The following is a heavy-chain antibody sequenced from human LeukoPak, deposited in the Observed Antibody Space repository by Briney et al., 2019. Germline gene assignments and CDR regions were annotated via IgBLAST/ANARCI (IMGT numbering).Heavy chain of an antibody. D-gene: IGHD5-18*01. J-gene: IGHJ5*02. Sequence: ASVKVSCKASGYTFTGYYMHWVRRAPGQGLEWMGWINPNSGGTNYAQKFQGRVTMTRDTSISTAYMELSRLRSDDTAVYYCARGVGGYSYGFLRLSGNWFDPWGQGTLVTVSS. CDR3: ARGVGGYSYGFLRLSGNWFDP. CDR1: GYTFTGYY. CDR2: INPNSGGT. V-gene: IGHV1-2*02.